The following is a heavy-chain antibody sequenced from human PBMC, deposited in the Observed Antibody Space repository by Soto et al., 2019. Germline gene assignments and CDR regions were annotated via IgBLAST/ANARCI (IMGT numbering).Heavy chain of an antibody. CDR3: TSGYCSSTSCYIHFDY. V-gene: IGHV1-3*01. CDR1: GYSFTSYV. Sequence: ASVKVSCKASGYSFTSYVMHWVRQAPGQRPEWMGWVNAANGNTKYSPKFQGRVSITRDTSASTAYMELSSLRSEDTAVYFCTSGYCSSTSCYIHFDYWAREPWSPSPQ. CDR2: VNAANGNT. D-gene: IGHD2-2*02. J-gene: IGHJ4*02.